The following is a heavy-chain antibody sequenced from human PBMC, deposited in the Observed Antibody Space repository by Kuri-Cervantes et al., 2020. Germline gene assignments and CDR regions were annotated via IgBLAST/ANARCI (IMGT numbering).Heavy chain of an antibody. CDR3: AKEGTTVTPYFDY. J-gene: IGHJ4*01. V-gene: IGHV3-19*01. CDR2: VSWNGSRT. Sequence: GESLKISCAASGYTFSNSDMNWVRQAPGKGLEWVSGVSWNGSRTHYADSVKGRFIISRDNSRNSLYLQMNSLRAEDTAVYYCAKEGTTVTPYFDYWGQGTLVTVSS. CDR1: GYTFSNSD. D-gene: IGHD4-17*01.